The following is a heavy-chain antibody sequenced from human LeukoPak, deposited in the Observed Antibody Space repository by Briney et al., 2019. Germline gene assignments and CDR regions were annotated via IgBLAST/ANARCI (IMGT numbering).Heavy chain of an antibody. CDR3: ARDSSVWYNDY. J-gene: IGHJ4*02. V-gene: IGHV1-3*01. CDR1: GYTFTSYI. D-gene: IGHD6-19*01. Sequence: ASVTVSCKASGYTFTSYIIHWVRQAPGQRLEWMGWINAGNANTKYSQTFQGRVTITRDTSASTAYMELSSLTSEDTAVYYCARDSSVWYNDYWGQGTLVTVSS. CDR2: INAGNANT.